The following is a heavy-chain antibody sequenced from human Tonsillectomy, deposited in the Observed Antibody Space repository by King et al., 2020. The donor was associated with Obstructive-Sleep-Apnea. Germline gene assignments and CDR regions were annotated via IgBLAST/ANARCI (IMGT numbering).Heavy chain of an antibody. D-gene: IGHD3-3*01. CDR1: GFTFSSYA. V-gene: IGHV3-23*04. CDR3: AKEGHIRAFLADY. CDR2: ISDSGGTT. J-gene: IGHJ4*02. Sequence: VQLVESGGGLVQPGGSLRLSCAASGFTFSSYAMSWVRQAPGKGLEWVSGISDSGGTTYYADSGKGRFTISRDNSKNTLYLQMNSLRAEDTAVYYCAKEGHIRAFLADYWGQGTLVTVSS.